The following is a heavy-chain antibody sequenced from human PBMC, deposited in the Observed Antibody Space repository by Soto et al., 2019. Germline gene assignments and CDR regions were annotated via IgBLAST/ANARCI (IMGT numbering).Heavy chain of an antibody. J-gene: IGHJ5*02. CDR1: GGSISRGGYS. CDR2: IYHSGST. D-gene: IGHD4-17*01. CDR3: ARVTTVRKRGQFWFDP. V-gene: IGHV4-30-2*01. Sequence: SETLSLTCAVSGGSISRGGYSWSWIRQPPGKGLEWIGYIYHSGSTYYNPSLKSRVTISVDRSKNQFSLKLSSVTAADTAVYYCARVTTVRKRGQFWFDPWGQGTLVTVSS.